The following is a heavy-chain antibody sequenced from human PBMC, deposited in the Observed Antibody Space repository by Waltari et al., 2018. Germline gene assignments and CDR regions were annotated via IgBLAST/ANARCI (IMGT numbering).Heavy chain of an antibody. CDR3: ARGPLASDSGLLWFFDL. V-gene: IGHV1-69*04. Sequence: QDQLVQSGAEVKKPGASVRLSCKASGFSFGTTSITWVRRAPGQGLEWVGMIIPLVDAMHFAGKFQDRVTTTADTSLVSFSMDLSGLRSDDTAIYYCARGPLASDSGLLWFFDLWGPGT. D-gene: IGHD4-17*01. CDR2: IIPLVDAM. J-gene: IGHJ2*01. CDR1: GFSFGTTS.